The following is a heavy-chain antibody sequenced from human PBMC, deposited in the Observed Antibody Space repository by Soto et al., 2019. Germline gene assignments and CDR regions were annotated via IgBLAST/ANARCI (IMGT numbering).Heavy chain of an antibody. CDR3: AKVRDDFWSSYIPGFDY. CDR1: GFTFDDYA. J-gene: IGHJ4*02. D-gene: IGHD3-3*01. Sequence: EVQLVESGGGLVQPGRSLRLSCAASGFTFDDYAMHWVRQAPGKGLEWVSGISWNSGSIGYADSVKGRFTISRDNAKNSLYLQMNSLRAEDTALYYCAKVRDDFWSSYIPGFDYWGQGTLVTVSS. V-gene: IGHV3-9*01. CDR2: ISWNSGSI.